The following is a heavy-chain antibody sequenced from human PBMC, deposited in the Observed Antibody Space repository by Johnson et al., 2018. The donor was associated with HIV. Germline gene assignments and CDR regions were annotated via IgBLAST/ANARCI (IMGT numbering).Heavy chain of an antibody. CDR3: ARAAFPYSSGWYRPLDAFDM. V-gene: IGHV3-30-3*01. Sequence: QMLLVESGGGVVQPGRSLRLSCAASGFTFSSYAMHWVRQAPGKGLEWVAVISYDGSNKYYADSVKGRFTISRDNSKNTLYLQMNSLRAEDTALYYCARAAFPYSSGWYRPLDAFDMWGQGTKVTVSS. CDR1: GFTFSSYA. D-gene: IGHD6-19*01. J-gene: IGHJ3*02. CDR2: ISYDGSNK.